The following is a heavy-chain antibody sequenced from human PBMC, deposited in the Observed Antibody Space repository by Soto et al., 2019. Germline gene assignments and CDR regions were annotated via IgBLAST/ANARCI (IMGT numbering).Heavy chain of an antibody. J-gene: IGHJ3*02. CDR2: IYYSGST. Sequence: QVQLQESGPGLVKPSQTLSLTCTVSGGSISSGGYYWSWIRQHPGKGLEWIGYIYYSGSTYYNPSLKSRVIISVDTSKNQFSLKLSSVTAAATAVYYCARDRDGYNETPDAFDIWGQGTMVTVSS. CDR3: ARDRDGYNETPDAFDI. CDR1: GGSISSGGYY. V-gene: IGHV4-31*03. D-gene: IGHD5-12*01.